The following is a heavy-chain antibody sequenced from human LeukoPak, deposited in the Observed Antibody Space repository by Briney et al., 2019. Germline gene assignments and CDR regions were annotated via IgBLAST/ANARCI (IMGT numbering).Heavy chain of an antibody. CDR2: IYNSGST. Sequence: SQTLSLTCTVSGGSISSGSYYWSWIRQPAEKGLERIGRIYNSGSTNYNPSLKSRVTISADTSKNQFSLKLSSVTAADTAVYYCAKASNSSSWYFYFDYWGQGTLVTVSS. J-gene: IGHJ4*02. CDR3: AKASNSSSWYFYFDY. CDR1: GGSISSGSYY. V-gene: IGHV4-61*02. D-gene: IGHD6-13*01.